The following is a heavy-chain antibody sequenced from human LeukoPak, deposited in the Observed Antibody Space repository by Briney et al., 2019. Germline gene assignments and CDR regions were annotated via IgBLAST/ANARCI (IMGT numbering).Heavy chain of an antibody. J-gene: IGHJ5*02. Sequence: GASVKVSCKASGYTFTSYPISWVRQAPGQGLEWMGWITVYNGNTNYAQNLQGRVTMTTDTSTSTAYMELRSLRSDDTAVYYCAREGSGWFDPWGQGTLVTVSS. V-gene: IGHV1-18*01. CDR2: ITVYNGNT. CDR3: AREGSGWFDP. CDR1: GYTFTSYP. D-gene: IGHD6-19*01.